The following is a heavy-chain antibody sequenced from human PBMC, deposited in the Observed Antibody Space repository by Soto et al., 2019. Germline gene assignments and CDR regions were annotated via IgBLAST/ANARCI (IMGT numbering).Heavy chain of an antibody. V-gene: IGHV1-2*02. Sequence: ASVKVSCKASGGTFGSNAISWVRQAPGQGLEWMGYINPNSGATKYAQKFQGRVTLTRDTSISTAYMELTMLRSDDTAVYYCARGGGTILAPLPWGQGTLVTVSS. CDR3: ARGGGTILAPLP. CDR2: INPNSGAT. CDR1: GGTFGSNA. J-gene: IGHJ5*02. D-gene: IGHD3-3*01.